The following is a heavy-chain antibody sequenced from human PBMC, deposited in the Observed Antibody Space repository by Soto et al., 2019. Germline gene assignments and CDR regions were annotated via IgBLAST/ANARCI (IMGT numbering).Heavy chain of an antibody. CDR3: AKALWYCGGDCYSFQH. J-gene: IGHJ1*01. Sequence: GSLRLSCAASGFTFSSYGMHWVRQAPGKGLEWVAVISYDGSNKYYADSVKGRFTISRDNSKNTLYLQMNSLRAEDTAVYYCAKALWYCGGDCYSFQHWGQGTLVTVSS. D-gene: IGHD2-21*02. V-gene: IGHV3-30*18. CDR1: GFTFSSYG. CDR2: ISYDGSNK.